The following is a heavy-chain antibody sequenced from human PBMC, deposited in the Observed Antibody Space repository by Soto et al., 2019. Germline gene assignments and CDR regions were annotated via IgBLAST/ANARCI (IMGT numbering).Heavy chain of an antibody. Sequence: GESLKISCKGSGYSFTSYWIRWVRQMPGKGLEWMGRIDPSDSYTNYSPSFQGHVTISADKSISTAYLQWSSLKASDTAMYYCARHEGSTTQYYYYGMDVWGQGTTVTVSS. CDR2: IDPSDSYT. D-gene: IGHD2-2*01. CDR1: GYSFTSYW. V-gene: IGHV5-10-1*01. J-gene: IGHJ6*02. CDR3: ARHEGSTTQYYYYGMDV.